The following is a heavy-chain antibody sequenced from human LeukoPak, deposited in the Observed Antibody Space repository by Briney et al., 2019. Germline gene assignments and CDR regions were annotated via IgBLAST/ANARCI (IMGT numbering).Heavy chain of an antibody. CDR1: GYSFTSYW. CDR2: IYPGDSDT. Sequence: GESLKISCKGSGYSFTSYWIGWVRQMPGKGLEWMGIIYPGDSDTRYSPSFQGQVTISADKSISTAYLQWSSLKGSDTAMYYCASSGLYYYYGMDVWGQGTTVTVSS. CDR3: ASSGLYYYYGMDV. V-gene: IGHV5-51*01. J-gene: IGHJ6*02. D-gene: IGHD3-10*01.